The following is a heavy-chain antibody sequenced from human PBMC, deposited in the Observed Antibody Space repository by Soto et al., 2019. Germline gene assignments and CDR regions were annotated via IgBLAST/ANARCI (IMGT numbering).Heavy chain of an antibody. J-gene: IGHJ4*02. CDR1: GYTFSTYY. V-gene: IGHV1-46*01. CDR3: ARYDYNGHYFAY. D-gene: IGHD4-4*01. CDR2: INPSGGST. Sequence: ASVKVSCKASGYTFSTYYMHWVRQAPGQGYEWMGIINPSGGSTTYAQKFQGRVTMTRDTSTTTVYMELSSLKSEDTAVYYCARYDYNGHYFAYWGQGTLVTVSS.